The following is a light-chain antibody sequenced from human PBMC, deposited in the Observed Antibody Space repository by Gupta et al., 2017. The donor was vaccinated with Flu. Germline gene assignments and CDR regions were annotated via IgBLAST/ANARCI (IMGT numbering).Light chain of an antibody. Sequence: DIQVTQSPSSLSAAVGDRVTITCRASQYISTYLNWYQHKPGKAPNVLIYDASSLPSEVPSRFNGSGSGTDFTLTINRLQPEDSATYYCQQTFNTPPAFGQGTKLEI. V-gene: IGKV1-39*01. CDR3: QQTFNTPPA. J-gene: IGKJ2*01. CDR1: QYISTY. CDR2: DAS.